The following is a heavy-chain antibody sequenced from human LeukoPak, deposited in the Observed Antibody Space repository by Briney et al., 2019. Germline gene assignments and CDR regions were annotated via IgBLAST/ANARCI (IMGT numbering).Heavy chain of an antibody. CDR2: LDDGGDSF. D-gene: IGHD2/OR15-2a*01. J-gene: IGHJ4*02. CDR1: GLTFSSYG. CDR3: ARRRYSTSSSVYFDY. V-gene: IGHV3-48*04. Sequence: GGSLRLSCAASGLTFSSYGMTWVRQAPGKGLEWIAYLDDGGDSFWYADSVKGRFTISRDNAKNSVYLQMNSLRADDTAVYYCARRRYSTSSSVYFDYWGQGSLVTVSS.